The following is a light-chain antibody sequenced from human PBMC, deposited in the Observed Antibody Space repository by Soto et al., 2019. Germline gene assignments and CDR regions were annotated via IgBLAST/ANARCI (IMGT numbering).Light chain of an antibody. CDR1: QSVSSN. J-gene: IGKJ2*01. CDR3: QHYNNWPALYT. V-gene: IGKV3-15*01. CDR2: GSS. Sequence: EIVMTQSPATLSVSPGERATLSCRASQSVSSNLAWYQQKPGQAPRLLIYGSSTRATGIPARFSGSGSGTEFTLTISSLQSEDFAVCYCQHYNNWPALYTFGQGTKLEIK.